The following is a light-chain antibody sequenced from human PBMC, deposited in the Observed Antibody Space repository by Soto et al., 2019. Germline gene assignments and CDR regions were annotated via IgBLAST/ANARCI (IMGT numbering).Light chain of an antibody. CDR3: QQLNSFPIT. CDR1: QTISSW. J-gene: IGKJ5*01. CDR2: VAS. V-gene: IGKV1-5*01. Sequence: DIQMTQSPSTLSASVGDRVTITCRASQTISSWLAWYQQKPGKAPKLLINVASTLQGGVPSRFSGSGSGTEFTLTISSLQPEDFATYYCQQLNSFPITFGQGTRLEIK.